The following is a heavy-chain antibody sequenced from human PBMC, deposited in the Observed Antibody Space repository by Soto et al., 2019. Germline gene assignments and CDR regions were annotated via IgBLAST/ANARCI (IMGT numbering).Heavy chain of an antibody. J-gene: IGHJ3*02. CDR2: ISYDGSKK. V-gene: IGHV3-30*18. CDR1: GFTFTSYG. CDR3: AKDPNGDYVGGFEM. D-gene: IGHD4-17*01. Sequence: QVQLVESGGGVVQPGTSLRLSCAASGFTFTSYGLHWVRQAPGKGLEWVAGISYDGSKKYFADSVKGRFTISRDNPRSTLFLDMNSLRGEDTAIYYCAKDPNGDYVGGFEMWGQGTMVTVSS.